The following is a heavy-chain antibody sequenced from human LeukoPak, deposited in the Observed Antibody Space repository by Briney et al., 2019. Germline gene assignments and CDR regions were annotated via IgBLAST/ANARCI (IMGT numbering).Heavy chain of an antibody. CDR2: ISGSGGST. D-gene: IGHD4-17*01. V-gene: IGHV3-23*01. CDR3: AKDAGLGDDYGDYEDYYYYGMDV. J-gene: IGHJ6*02. Sequence: GGSLRLSCAASGFTFSSYGMHWVRQAPGKGLEWVSAISGSGGSTYYADSVKGRFTISRDNSKNTLYLQMNSLRAEDTAVYYCAKDAGLGDDYGDYEDYYYYGMDVWGQGTTVTVSS. CDR1: GFTFSSYG.